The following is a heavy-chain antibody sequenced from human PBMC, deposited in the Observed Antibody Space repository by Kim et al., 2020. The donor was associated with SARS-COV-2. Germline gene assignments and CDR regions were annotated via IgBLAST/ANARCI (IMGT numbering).Heavy chain of an antibody. V-gene: IGHV3-11*06. Sequence: GGSLRLSCAASGFIFSDSYMSWIRQAPGKGLEWVSYISGSSSHINYADSVRCRFTISRDNAKNSLFLQLNSLRGEDTAVYYCARGGDPANDYWGQGTLVTVSS. J-gene: IGHJ4*02. CDR2: ISGSSSHI. CDR1: GFIFSDSY. D-gene: IGHD3-16*01. CDR3: ARGGDPANDY.